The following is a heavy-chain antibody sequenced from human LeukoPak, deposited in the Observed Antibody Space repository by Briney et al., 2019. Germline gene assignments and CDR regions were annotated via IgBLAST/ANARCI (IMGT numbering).Heavy chain of an antibody. CDR2: VSSSGATT. J-gene: IGHJ3*01. D-gene: IGHD6-25*01. CDR1: GFNFETYS. Sequence: PGGSLRLSCSASGFNFETYSLAWVRQTPGSGPEWVSTVSSSGATTYYADSVKGRFTVSRDNSKNTLFLQMSNLRAEDPAIYFCAKLSVAATKYAAFDFWGQRTMATVSS. CDR3: AKLSVAATKYAAFDF. V-gene: IGHV3-23*01.